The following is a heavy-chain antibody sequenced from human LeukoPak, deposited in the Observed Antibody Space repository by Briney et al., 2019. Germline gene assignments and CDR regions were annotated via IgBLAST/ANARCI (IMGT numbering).Heavy chain of an antibody. CDR3: ARGYTMTYYLDY. D-gene: IGHD5-24*01. J-gene: IGHJ4*02. CDR2: IYYSGST. Sequence: SETLSLTCAVSGGSISSGGHSWSWIRQPPGKGLEWIGYIYYSGSTYYNPSLKSRVTISVDTSKNQFSLELSSVTAADTAVYYCARGYTMTYYLDYWGQGTLVTVSS. V-gene: IGHV4-30-4*07. CDR1: GGSISSGGHS.